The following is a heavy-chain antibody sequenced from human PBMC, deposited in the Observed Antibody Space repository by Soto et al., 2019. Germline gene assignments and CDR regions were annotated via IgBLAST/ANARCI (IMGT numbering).Heavy chain of an antibody. CDR3: ARVVAVSRNWFDP. D-gene: IGHD2-15*01. Sequence: ASVKVSCKASGYTFTGYYMHWVRQAPGQGLEWMGWINPNSGGTNYAQKFQGRVTMTRDTSISTAYMELSSLRSEDTAVYYCARVVAVSRNWFDPWGQGTLVTVSS. V-gene: IGHV1-2*02. J-gene: IGHJ5*02. CDR2: INPNSGGT. CDR1: GYTFTGYY.